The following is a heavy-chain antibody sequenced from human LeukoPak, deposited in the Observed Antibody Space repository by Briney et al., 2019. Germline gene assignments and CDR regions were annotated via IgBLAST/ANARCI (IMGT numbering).Heavy chain of an antibody. D-gene: IGHD6-6*01. CDR1: GDSISSSY. CDR3: ARGVSGSSNWFDP. V-gene: IGHV4-4*07. J-gene: IGHJ5*02. Sequence: PSETLSLTCTVSGDSISSSYWSWIRQPAGKGLEWIGRIYTRGSTNYNSSLKSRVTMSVDTSKNQFSLKVTSVTAADTALYYCARGVSGSSNWFDPWGQGTLVTVSS. CDR2: IYTRGST.